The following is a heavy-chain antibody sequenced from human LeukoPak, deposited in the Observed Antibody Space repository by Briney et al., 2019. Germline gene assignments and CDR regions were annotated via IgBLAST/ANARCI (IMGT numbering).Heavy chain of an antibody. CDR2: IYSGGST. V-gene: IGHV3-23*03. CDR1: GFTFSNYA. Sequence: GGSLRLSCAGSGFTFSNYAMSWVRQAPGKGLEWVSVIYSGGSTSYADSVKGRFTISRDNSKNTLYLQMNSLRAEDTAVYYCASRATVTTDRFWFNPWGQGTLVTVSS. D-gene: IGHD4-11*01. CDR3: ASRATVTTDRFWFNP. J-gene: IGHJ5*02.